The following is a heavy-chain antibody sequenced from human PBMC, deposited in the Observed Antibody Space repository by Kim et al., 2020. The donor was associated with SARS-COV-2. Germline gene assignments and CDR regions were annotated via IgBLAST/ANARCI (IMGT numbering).Heavy chain of an antibody. Sequence: SQTLSLTFAISGDSVSSNTAVWSWIRQSPSRGLEWLGRTYYRSMWHFDYAVSVKSRIIINPDTSKNHFSLQLNSVTPEDTAVYYCARGIPTRTDFFDYWSQGALVTVSS. D-gene: IGHD2-8*02. CDR1: GDSVSSNTAV. CDR2: TYYRSMWHF. CDR3: ARGIPTRTDFFDY. V-gene: IGHV6-1*01. J-gene: IGHJ4*02.